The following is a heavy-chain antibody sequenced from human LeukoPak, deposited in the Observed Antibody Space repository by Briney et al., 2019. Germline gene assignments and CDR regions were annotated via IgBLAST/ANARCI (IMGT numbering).Heavy chain of an antibody. J-gene: IGHJ4*02. V-gene: IGHV1-8*01. CDR2: MHPNSGNT. D-gene: IGHD3-10*01. CDR3: ARVATMVQGVIGY. CDR1: GYTFTSYD. Sequence: ASVKVSCKASGYTFTSYDINGVRQATGQGLEWMGWMHPNSGNTGSAQKFQGRVTMTRTTSLSTAYLELISLTSEDTAVYYCARVATMVQGVIGYWGQGTLVTVSS.